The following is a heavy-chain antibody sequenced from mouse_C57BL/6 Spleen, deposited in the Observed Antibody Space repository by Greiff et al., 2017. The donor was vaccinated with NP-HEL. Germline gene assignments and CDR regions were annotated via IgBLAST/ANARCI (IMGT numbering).Heavy chain of an antibody. J-gene: IGHJ3*01. Sequence: QVQLQQPGAELVKPGASVKLSCKASGYTFTSYWMQWVKQRPGQGLEWIGEIDPSDSYTNYNQKFKGKATLTVETSSSTAYMQLSSLTSEDSAVYYCARSVYYGSSYGFAYWGQGTLVTVSA. D-gene: IGHD1-1*01. CDR2: IDPSDSYT. CDR1: GYTFTSYW. CDR3: ARSVYYGSSYGFAY. V-gene: IGHV1-50*01.